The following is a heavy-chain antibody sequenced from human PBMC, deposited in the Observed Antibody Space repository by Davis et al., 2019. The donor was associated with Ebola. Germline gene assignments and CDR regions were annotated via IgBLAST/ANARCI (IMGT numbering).Heavy chain of an antibody. Sequence: ASVKVSCKASRYTFTSYGISWLRQAPGQGLEWMGWISAYNGNTNYAQKLQGRVTMTTHTSTSTAYMELRSLRSDDTAAYYCARDPQPYSSGWTFDYWGQGTLVTVSS. J-gene: IGHJ4*02. V-gene: IGHV1-18*01. CDR2: ISAYNGNT. CDR1: RYTFTSYG. D-gene: IGHD6-19*01. CDR3: ARDPQPYSSGWTFDY.